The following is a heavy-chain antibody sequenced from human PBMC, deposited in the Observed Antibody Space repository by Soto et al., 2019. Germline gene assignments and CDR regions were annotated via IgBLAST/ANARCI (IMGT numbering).Heavy chain of an antibody. D-gene: IGHD3-22*01. CDR1: GYSISSGYY. V-gene: IGHV4-38-2*02. Sequence: SETLSLTCTVSGYSISSGYYWAWIRQPPGKGLEWIGSVYHSGGTYYNPPLKSRLTVSMDTSKNQFSLKLTSVTAADTAVYFCARDLDSSGEAYWGQGTLVTVSS. CDR3: ARDLDSSGEAY. J-gene: IGHJ4*02. CDR2: VYHSGGT.